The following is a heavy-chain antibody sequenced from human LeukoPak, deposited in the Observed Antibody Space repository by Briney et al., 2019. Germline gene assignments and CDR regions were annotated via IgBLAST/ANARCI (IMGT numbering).Heavy chain of an antibody. CDR1: GFTFSRYW. Sequence: GGSLRLSCAASGFTFSRYWMSWVRQAPGKGLEWVANIKQDGSEKDYVDSVKGRFTISGDNAKNSLYLQMNSLTAEDTAVYYCARESFAARWDWGQGTLVTVSS. D-gene: IGHD6-6*01. V-gene: IGHV3-7*01. CDR2: IKQDGSEK. J-gene: IGHJ4*02. CDR3: ARESFAARWD.